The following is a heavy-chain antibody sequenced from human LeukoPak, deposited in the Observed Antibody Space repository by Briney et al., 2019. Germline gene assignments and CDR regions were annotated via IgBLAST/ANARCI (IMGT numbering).Heavy chain of an antibody. Sequence: SQTLSLTCTVSGGSISSGGYYWSWIRQHPGKGLEWIGYIYYSGSTYYNPSLKSRVTISVDTSKNQFSLKLSSVTAADTAVYYRARELAARPRGFDYWGQGTLVTVSS. CDR2: IYYSGST. CDR1: GGSISSGGYY. CDR3: ARELAARPRGFDY. D-gene: IGHD6-6*01. J-gene: IGHJ4*02. V-gene: IGHV4-31*03.